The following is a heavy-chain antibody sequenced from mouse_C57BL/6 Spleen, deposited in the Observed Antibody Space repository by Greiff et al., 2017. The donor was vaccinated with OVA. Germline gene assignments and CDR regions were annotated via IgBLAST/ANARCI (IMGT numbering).Heavy chain of an antibody. V-gene: IGHV1-72*01. Sequence: VKLVESGAELVKPGASVKLSCKASGYTFTSYWMHWVKQRPGRGLEWIGRIDPNSGGTKYNEKFKSKATLTVDKPSSTAYMQLSSLTSEDSAVYYCARWDGYYVRVYFDYWGQGTTLTVSS. CDR3: ARWDGYYVRVYFDY. CDR2: IDPNSGGT. D-gene: IGHD2-3*01. J-gene: IGHJ2*01. CDR1: GYTFTSYW.